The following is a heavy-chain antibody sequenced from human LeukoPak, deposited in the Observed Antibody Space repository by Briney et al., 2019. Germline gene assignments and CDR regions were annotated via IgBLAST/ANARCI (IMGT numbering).Heavy chain of an antibody. J-gene: IGHJ4*02. V-gene: IGHV4-31*03. CDR3: ARDNYGSGSYYY. D-gene: IGHD3-10*01. CDR2: IYYSGST. Sequence: SQTLSLTCTVSGGSISSGGYYWSWIRQHPGRGLEWIGYIYYSGSTYYNPSLKSRITISVDTSKNQFSLKLSSVTAADTAVYYCARDNYGSGSYYYWGQGTLVTVSS. CDR1: GGSISSGGYY.